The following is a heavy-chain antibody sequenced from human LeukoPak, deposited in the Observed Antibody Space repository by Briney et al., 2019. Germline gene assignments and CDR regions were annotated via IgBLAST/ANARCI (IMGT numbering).Heavy chain of an antibody. CDR3: ARPRRGYSYALAFDI. CDR2: IYYSGIT. V-gene: IGHV4-59*01. CDR1: GGSFSGYY. J-gene: IGHJ3*02. D-gene: IGHD5-18*01. Sequence: SETLSLTCAVYGGSFSGYYWSWIRQPPGKGLEWIGYIYYSGITNYNPSLKSRVTISVATSKNQFSLKLSSVTAADTAVYYCARPRRGYSYALAFDIWGQGTMVTVSS.